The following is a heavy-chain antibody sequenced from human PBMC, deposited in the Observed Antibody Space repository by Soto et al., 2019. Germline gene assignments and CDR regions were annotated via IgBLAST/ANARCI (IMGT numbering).Heavy chain of an antibody. Sequence: GGSLRLSCAASGFTFSSYAMSWVRQAPGKGLEWVSAISGSGGSTYYADSVKGRFTISRDNSKNTLYLQMNSLRAEDTAVYYCAKDTVAGTMGGYYYGMDVWGQGTTVTVSS. J-gene: IGHJ6*02. V-gene: IGHV3-23*01. D-gene: IGHD6-19*01. CDR2: ISGSGGST. CDR3: AKDTVAGTMGGYYYGMDV. CDR1: GFTFSSYA.